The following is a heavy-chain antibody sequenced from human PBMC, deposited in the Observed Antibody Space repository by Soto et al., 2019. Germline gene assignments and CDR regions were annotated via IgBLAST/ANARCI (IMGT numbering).Heavy chain of an antibody. J-gene: IGHJ4*01. CDR2: FSYTGST. CDR1: GGSISSYY. D-gene: IGHD6-6*01. V-gene: IGHV4-59*01. Sequence: QVQLQESGPGLVKPSETLSLTCTVSGGSISSYYWCWIRQPPGKGLELIGCFSYTGSTNYNPYLKSRVTISVDTYKTQLSLTVSCVTAADTAVYYCARGRASGSEYSSDWRVYYFDYWGHGTLVTVSS. CDR3: ARGRASGSEYSSDWRVYYFDY.